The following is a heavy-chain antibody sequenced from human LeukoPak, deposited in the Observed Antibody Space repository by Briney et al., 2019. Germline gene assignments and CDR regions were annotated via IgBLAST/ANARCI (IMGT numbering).Heavy chain of an antibody. Sequence: QPGRSLRLSCAASGFTFSSYAMSWVRQAPGKGLEWVSAISGSGGSTYYADSVKGRFTISRDNSKNTLYLQMNSLRAEDTAVYYCAKDRNPWLVSGVYFDYWGQGTLVTVSS. D-gene: IGHD6-19*01. V-gene: IGHV3-23*01. CDR1: GFTFSSYA. CDR3: AKDRNPWLVSGVYFDY. J-gene: IGHJ4*02. CDR2: ISGSGGST.